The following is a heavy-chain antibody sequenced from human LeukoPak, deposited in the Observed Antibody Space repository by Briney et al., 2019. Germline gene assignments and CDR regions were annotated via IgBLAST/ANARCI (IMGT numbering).Heavy chain of an antibody. D-gene: IGHD4-17*01. CDR3: ARDLLLTTVTPFDY. CDR1: GFTFSNYA. J-gene: IGHJ4*02. Sequence: GGSLRLSCAASGFTFSNYAMSWVRQAPGKGLEWVSAISGSGGSTYYADSVKGRFTISRDDAKNSLYLQMNSLRAEDTAVYYCARDLLLTTVTPFDYWGQGTLVTVSS. V-gene: IGHV3-23*01. CDR2: ISGSGGST.